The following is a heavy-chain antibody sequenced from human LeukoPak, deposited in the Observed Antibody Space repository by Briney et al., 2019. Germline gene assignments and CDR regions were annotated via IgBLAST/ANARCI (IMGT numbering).Heavy chain of an antibody. CDR3: ARACTTFLPQACFFDY. CDR2: INPQNGNT. J-gene: IGHJ4*02. D-gene: IGHD2/OR15-2a*01. V-gene: IGHV1-18*04. Sequence: ASVKDSFMASGYSFTPYVITWVRQAPGQGPEWLGWINPQNGNTNFAQRFQGRVTMTTDTSTNTAYMELRSLTSDDTAVYYCARACTTFLPQACFFDYWGQGTLVTVSS. CDR1: GYSFTPYV.